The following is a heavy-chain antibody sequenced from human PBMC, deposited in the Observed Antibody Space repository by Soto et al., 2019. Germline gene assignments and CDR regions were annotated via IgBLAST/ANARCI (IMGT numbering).Heavy chain of an antibody. D-gene: IGHD3-3*01. Sequence: GASVKVSCKASGYTFTSYGISWVRQAPGQGLEWMGWISAYNGNTNYAQKLQGRVTMTTDTSTSTAYMELRSLRSDDTAVYYCASVTRRFLEWLLPDYYGMDVWGQGTTVTVSS. V-gene: IGHV1-18*01. CDR2: ISAYNGNT. CDR3: ASVTRRFLEWLLPDYYGMDV. J-gene: IGHJ6*02. CDR1: GYTFTSYG.